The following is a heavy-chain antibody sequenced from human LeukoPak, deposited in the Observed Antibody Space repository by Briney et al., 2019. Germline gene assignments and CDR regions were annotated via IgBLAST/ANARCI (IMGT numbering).Heavy chain of an antibody. J-gene: IGHJ4*02. D-gene: IGHD3-10*01. CDR2: IYYSGRT. CDR3: VRQPGSNARYFAH. V-gene: IGHV4-39*01. CDR1: GGSIISGDYH. Sequence: PAETLSSTCSVSGGSIISGDYHWGWIRQPPGKGLEWMGSIYYSGRTYLSPSLMSRVTISVDTSKNQLSLKLSSVTAADTAVYYCVRQPGSNARYFAHWGQKTLDTVSS.